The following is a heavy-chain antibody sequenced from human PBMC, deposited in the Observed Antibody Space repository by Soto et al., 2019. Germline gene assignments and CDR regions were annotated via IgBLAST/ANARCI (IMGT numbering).Heavy chain of an antibody. D-gene: IGHD2-15*01. CDR2: ISYDGSNK. CDR1: GFTFSSYA. V-gene: IGHV3-30-3*01. J-gene: IGHJ2*01. CDR3: ARGQGYCSVCSCYPNPVYFDI. Sequence: QVQLVESGGGVVQPGRSLRLSCAASGFTFSSYAMHWVRQAPGKGLEWVAVISYDGSNKYYADSVKGRFTIFRDNSKKHVYLQKNSLGAEDTAVYSCARGQGYCSVCSCYPNPVYFDIWGRGTLVTVSS.